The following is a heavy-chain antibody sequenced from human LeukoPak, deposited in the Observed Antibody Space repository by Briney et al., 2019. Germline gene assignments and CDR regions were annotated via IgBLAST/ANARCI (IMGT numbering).Heavy chain of an antibody. D-gene: IGHD1-26*01. V-gene: IGHV1-2*02. J-gene: IGHJ5*02. CDR1: GCTFTDYY. CDR2: INPNSGDT. Sequence: GASVKVSCKASGCTFTDYYIHWVRQAPGQGLEWMGWINPNSGDTNYAQKFQGRVTMTRDTSISIAYMDLSRLRSDDTAAYYCAREYAGTTTNWFDPWGQGTRSPSPQ. CDR3: AREYAGTTTNWFDP.